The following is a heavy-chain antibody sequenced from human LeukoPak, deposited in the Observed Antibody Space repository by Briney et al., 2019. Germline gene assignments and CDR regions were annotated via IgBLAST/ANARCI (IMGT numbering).Heavy chain of an antibody. CDR3: ARAGAIATVHLDLDH. D-gene: IGHD6-13*01. J-gene: IGHJ4*02. V-gene: IGHV4-59*11. CDR2: FYFSGST. Sequence: PSETLSPTCTVSGASISTHYWSWIRQPPEKGPEWIGDFYFSGSTNYNPSLKSRATISGDTSKNQFSLNLRSVTAADTAVYYCARAGAIATVHLDLDHWGRGTQVTVSS. CDR1: GASISTHY.